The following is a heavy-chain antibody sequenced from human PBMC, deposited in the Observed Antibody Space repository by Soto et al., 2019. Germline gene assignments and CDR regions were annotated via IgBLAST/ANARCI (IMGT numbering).Heavy chain of an antibody. CDR2: ISGSGGST. J-gene: IGHJ4*02. V-gene: IGHV3-23*01. CDR3: AKETRITMVRGVINGRGPFDY. CDR1: GFTFSSYA. D-gene: IGHD3-10*01. Sequence: GGSLRLSCAASGFTFSSYAMSWVRQAPGKGLEWVSAISGSGGSTYYADSVKGRFTISRDNSKNTLYLQMNSLRAEDTAVYYCAKETRITMVRGVINGRGPFDYWGQGTLVTVSS.